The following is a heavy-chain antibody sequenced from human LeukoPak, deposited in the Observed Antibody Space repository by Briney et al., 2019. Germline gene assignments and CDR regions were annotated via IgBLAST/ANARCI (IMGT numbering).Heavy chain of an antibody. Sequence: SETLSLTCTVSGFSISGGYYWGWIRQPPGKGLEWIGSIYHSGRTFYNPSLKSRVTISVDTSKNQFSLKLSSVTAADTAVYYCAREAAMVSYWGQGTLVTVSS. CDR1: GFSISGGYY. J-gene: IGHJ4*02. CDR2: IYHSGRT. V-gene: IGHV4-38-2*02. CDR3: AREAAMVSY. D-gene: IGHD5-18*01.